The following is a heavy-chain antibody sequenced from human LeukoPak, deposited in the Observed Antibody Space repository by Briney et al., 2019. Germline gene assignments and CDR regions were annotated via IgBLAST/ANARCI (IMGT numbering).Heavy chain of an antibody. J-gene: IGHJ4*02. Sequence: PSETLSLTCTVSGGSISDYYWSWIRQPPGKGLEWIGYIYYSGSTNYNPSLESRITISIDTSKNQFSLKLSSVTAADTAVYYCARGRQQLDYWGQGTLVTVSS. CDR1: GGSISDYY. CDR3: ARGRQQLDY. D-gene: IGHD6-13*01. V-gene: IGHV4-59*01. CDR2: IYYSGST.